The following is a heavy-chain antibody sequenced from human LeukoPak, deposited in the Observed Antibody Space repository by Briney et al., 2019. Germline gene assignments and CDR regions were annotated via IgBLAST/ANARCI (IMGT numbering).Heavy chain of an antibody. D-gene: IGHD3-22*01. V-gene: IGHV3-7*01. Sequence: PGGSLRLSCAASGFTFSTYWMSWVRQAPGKGLEWVANIKHDGSEKYSVDSVKGRFTISRDNAKNSLYLQMNSLRAEDTAVYYCARGAYYYEDWGQGTLVTVSS. CDR2: IKHDGSEK. CDR3: ARGAYYYED. CDR1: GFTFSTYW. J-gene: IGHJ4*02.